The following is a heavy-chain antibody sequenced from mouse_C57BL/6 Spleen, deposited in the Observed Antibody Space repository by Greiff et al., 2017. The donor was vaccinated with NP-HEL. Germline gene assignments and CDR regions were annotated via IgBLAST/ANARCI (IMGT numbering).Heavy chain of an antibody. V-gene: IGHV5-4*01. CDR2: ISDGGSYT. CDR1: GFTFSSYA. Sequence: EVKLVESGGGLVKPGGSLKLSCAASGFTFSSYAMSWVRQTPEKRLEWVATISDGGSYTYYPDNVKGRFTISRDNAKNNLYLQMSHLKSEDTAMYYCARDREDMDYFDYWGQGTTLTVSS. J-gene: IGHJ2*01. CDR3: ARDREDMDYFDY. D-gene: IGHD3-1*01.